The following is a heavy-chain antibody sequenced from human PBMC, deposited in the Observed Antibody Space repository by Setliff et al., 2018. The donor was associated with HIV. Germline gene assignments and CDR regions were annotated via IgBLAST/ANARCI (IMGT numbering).Heavy chain of an antibody. D-gene: IGHD3-10*01. V-gene: IGHV3-7*03. J-gene: IGHJ6*02. CDR3: ARWSGSGSYANYYYYGMDV. Sequence: PGGSLRLSCTTSGFNFGDYGMSWVRQAPGKGLEWVSFIRNKDYGEQYYLDSVKGRFTISRDNGKNSLYLQMNSLRAEDTALYYCARWSGSGSYANYYYYGMDVWGQGTTVTVSS. CDR1: GFNFGDYG. CDR2: IRNKDYGEQ.